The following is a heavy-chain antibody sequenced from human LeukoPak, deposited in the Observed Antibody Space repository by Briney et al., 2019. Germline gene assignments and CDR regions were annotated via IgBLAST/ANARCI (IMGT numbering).Heavy chain of an antibody. J-gene: IGHJ4*02. CDR3: ARDHEWSWDY. CDR2: LRSDGRDK. V-gene: IGHV3-30*02. Sequence: GGSLRLSCAASGFTFSSYGIHWVRQAPGRGLEWVAFLRSDGRDKYYADSVKGRFTISRDSSKNTVYLQLSGLRTEDTAVYYCARDHEWSWDYWGQGTLVIVSS. D-gene: IGHD3-3*01. CDR1: GFTFSSYG.